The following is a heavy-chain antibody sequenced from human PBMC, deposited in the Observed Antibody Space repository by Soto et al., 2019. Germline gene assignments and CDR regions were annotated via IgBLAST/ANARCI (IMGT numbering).Heavy chain of an antibody. Sequence: PSETLSLTCTVSGGSISSSSYYWGWIRQPPGKGLEWIGSIYYSGSTYYNPSLKSRVTISVDTSKNQFSLKLSSVTAADTAVYYCARQRTSSSSPFDYWGQGTLVTVSS. D-gene: IGHD6-6*01. CDR3: ARQRTSSSSPFDY. CDR1: GGSISSSSYY. CDR2: IYYSGST. J-gene: IGHJ4*02. V-gene: IGHV4-39*01.